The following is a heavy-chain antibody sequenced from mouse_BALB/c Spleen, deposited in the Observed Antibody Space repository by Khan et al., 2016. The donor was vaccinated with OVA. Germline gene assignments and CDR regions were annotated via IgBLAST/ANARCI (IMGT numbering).Heavy chain of an antibody. CDR2: VSICGGYT. Sequence: EVALVESGGDLVKPGGSLTLSCAVSGFTFSTYGMSWFRPTPHKRLVCVATVSICGGYTYYPPSLNGRFSISRDNAKTTLYLQMSGLKSEDTAMFYCTRLAYYYDSEGFAYWGQGTLVTVSA. J-gene: IGHJ3*01. CDR1: GFTFSTYG. D-gene: IGHD1-1*01. V-gene: IGHV5-6*01. CDR3: TRLAYYYDSEGFAY.